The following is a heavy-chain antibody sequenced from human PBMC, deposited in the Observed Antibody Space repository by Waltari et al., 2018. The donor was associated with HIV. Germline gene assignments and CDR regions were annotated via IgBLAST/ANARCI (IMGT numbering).Heavy chain of an antibody. CDR2: IYTSGST. Sequence: QVQLQESGPGLVKPSQTLSLTCTVSGGSISSGRYSWRWIRQPAGKGLEWVGRIYTSGSTNYNPSLRSRVTILLDTSKNQFSLKLGSVTAADTAVYYCARVFAGGGDYFDYWGQGTLVTVSS. V-gene: IGHV4-61*02. CDR1: GGSISSGRYS. D-gene: IGHD2-8*02. CDR3: ARVFAGGGDYFDY. J-gene: IGHJ4*02.